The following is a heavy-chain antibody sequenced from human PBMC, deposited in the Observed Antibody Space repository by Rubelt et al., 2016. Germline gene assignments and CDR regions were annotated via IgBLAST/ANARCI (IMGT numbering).Heavy chain of an antibody. V-gene: IGHV1-18*01. D-gene: IGHD3-22*01. Sequence: QVHLVQSAIEVKKPGASVKISCKTSGYTFTTYGIIWVRRAPGQGLEWMGWINTYNDRTNYPQKFQGRVSMTTDSSTNTAYMEFRSLRSDDTAVYYCARGYFDSTGDFDYWGQGTLVTVSS. CDR3: ARGYFDSTGDFDY. CDR1: GYTFTTYG. J-gene: IGHJ4*02. CDR2: INTYNDRT.